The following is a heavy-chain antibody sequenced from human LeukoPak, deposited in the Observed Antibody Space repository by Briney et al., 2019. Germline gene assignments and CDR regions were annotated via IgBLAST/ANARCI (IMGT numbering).Heavy chain of an antibody. J-gene: IGHJ3*02. D-gene: IGHD3-22*01. CDR2: IRGYNGKT. V-gene: IGHV1-18*01. CDR1: GYTFNTCG. CDR3: AGGPIVTEDYI. Sequence: GASVKVSCKGSGYTFNTCGITWGRQAPGQGVEWMGWIRGYNGKTKYAQKLQNSVTMTTDTSPTTAYMELRSLRSDDTAVYYCAGGPIVTEDYIWGQGTMVTVSS.